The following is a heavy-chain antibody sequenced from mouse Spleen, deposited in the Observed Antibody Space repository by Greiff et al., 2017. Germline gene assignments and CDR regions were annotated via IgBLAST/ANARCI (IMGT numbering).Heavy chain of an antibody. J-gene: IGHJ2*01. CDR2: IDPSDSYT. D-gene: IGHD2-14*01. CDR1: GYTFTSYW. Sequence: QVQLQQPGAELVMPGASVKLSCKASGYTFTSYWMHWVKQRPGQGLEWIGEIDPSDSYTNYNQKFKGKATLTVDKSSSTAYMQLSSLTSEDSAVYYCASPAYYRFEALDYWGQGTTLTVSS. CDR3: ASPAYYRFEALDY. V-gene: IGHV1-69*01.